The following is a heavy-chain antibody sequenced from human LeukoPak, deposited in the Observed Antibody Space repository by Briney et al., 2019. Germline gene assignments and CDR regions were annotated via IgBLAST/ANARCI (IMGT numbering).Heavy chain of an antibody. J-gene: IGHJ4*02. CDR3: AILATTQLFDY. V-gene: IGHV1-2*02. D-gene: IGHD5-12*01. CDR2: INPNSGGT. CDR1: AYTFTDYY. Sequence: ASVKVSCMASAYTFTDYYLHWVRQAPGQGLEWMGWINPNSGGTNYPQKFQGRVTMTRDTSINTAYMELSRLRSDDTAVYCCAILATTQLFDYWGQGTLVTVSS.